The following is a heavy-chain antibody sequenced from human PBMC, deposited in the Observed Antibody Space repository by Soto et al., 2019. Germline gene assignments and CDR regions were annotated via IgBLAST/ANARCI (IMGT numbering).Heavy chain of an antibody. V-gene: IGHV4-31*03. J-gene: IGHJ3*02. CDR1: GGSISSGGYY. Sequence: SETLSLTCTVSGGSISSGGYYWSWIRQHPGKGLEWIGYIYYSGSTYYNPSLKSRVTISVDTSKNQFSLKLSSVTAADTAVYYCATEGRYFDWSRDAFDIWGQGTMVNVSS. D-gene: IGHD3-9*01. CDR3: ATEGRYFDWSRDAFDI. CDR2: IYYSGST.